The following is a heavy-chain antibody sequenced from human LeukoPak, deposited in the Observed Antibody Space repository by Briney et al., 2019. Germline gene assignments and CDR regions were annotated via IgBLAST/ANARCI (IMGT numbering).Heavy chain of an antibody. J-gene: IGHJ4*02. D-gene: IGHD5-12*01. Sequence: GGSLRLSCAASGFTFSNYWMHWVRQVPGRGLVWVSRIHLDGSVTNYADPVKGRFTISRDNAKNTLYLQMDSLRADDTAVYYCVRGGSPSEYWGQGTLVTVSS. CDR1: GFTFSNYW. CDR2: IHLDGSVT. CDR3: VRGGSPSEY. V-gene: IGHV3-74*01.